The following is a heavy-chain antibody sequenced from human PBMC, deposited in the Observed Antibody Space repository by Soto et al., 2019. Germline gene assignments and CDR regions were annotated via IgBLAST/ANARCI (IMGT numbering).Heavy chain of an antibody. D-gene: IGHD2-2*01. J-gene: IGHJ6*03. CDR3: ARGRRPSEYCSSTSCYDRRRPKAYPARDYYYMDV. CDR1: GFTVSSNY. Sequence: EVQLVESGGGLVQPGGSLRLSCAASGFTVSSNYMSWVRQAPGKGLEWVSVIYSGGSTYYADSVKGRFTISRDNSKNTLYLKMNSLRAEDTAVYYCARGRRPSEYCSSTSCYDRRRPKAYPARDYYYMDVWGKGTTVTVSS. CDR2: IYSGGST. V-gene: IGHV3-66*01.